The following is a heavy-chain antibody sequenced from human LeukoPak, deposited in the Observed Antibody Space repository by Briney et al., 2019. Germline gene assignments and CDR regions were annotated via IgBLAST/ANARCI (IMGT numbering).Heavy chain of an antibody. CDR3: ARLGRAYCSGGSCSGYYYYYYMDV. CDR2: IYYSGST. J-gene: IGHJ6*03. CDR1: GGSLSSSSYY. D-gene: IGHD2-15*01. Sequence: SETLSLTCTVSGGSLSSSSYYWGWIRQPPGKGLEWIGSIYYSGSTYYNPSLKSRVTISVDTSKNQFSLKLSSVTAADTAVYYCARLGRAYCSGGSCSGYYYYYYMDVWGKGTTVTISS. V-gene: IGHV4-39*07.